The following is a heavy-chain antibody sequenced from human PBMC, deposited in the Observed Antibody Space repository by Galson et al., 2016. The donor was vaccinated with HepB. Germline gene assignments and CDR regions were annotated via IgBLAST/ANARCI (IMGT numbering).Heavy chain of an antibody. CDR3: VKGGYYDRKGSDY. J-gene: IGHJ4*02. CDR2: ISTNGGYT. D-gene: IGHD3-22*01. Sequence: SLRLSCAASGFTLINYAMHWVRQAPGKGLEYVSTISTNGGYTNYADSVKGRFTISRDNSKNTLYLQMSSLRPEDTAVYYCVKGGYYDRKGSDYWGQGTLVTVSS. V-gene: IGHV3-64D*06. CDR1: GFTLINYA.